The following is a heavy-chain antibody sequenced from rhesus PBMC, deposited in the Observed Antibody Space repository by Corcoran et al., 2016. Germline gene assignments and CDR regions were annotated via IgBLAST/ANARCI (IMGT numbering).Heavy chain of an antibody. CDR3: VREGGQLELPFDY. D-gene: IGHD1-1*01. Sequence: QLQLQESGPGLVKPSETLSVTCAVSGGSISRRYWCWIRQAPGRGLEGLEWIGYSYGSGSSTNDNPSLKSRVTLSVDTSKNQLSLKLSSVTAAATAVYYCVREGGQLELPFDYWGQGVLVTVSS. V-gene: IGHV4-169*02. J-gene: IGHJ4*01. CDR1: GGSISRRY. CDR2: SYGSGSST.